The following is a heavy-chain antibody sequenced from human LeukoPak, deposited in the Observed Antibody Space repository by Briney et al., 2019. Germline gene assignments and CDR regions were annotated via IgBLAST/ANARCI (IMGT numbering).Heavy chain of an antibody. V-gene: IGHV1-69*13. J-gene: IGHJ6*03. CDR1: GGTFSSYA. CDR2: IIPIFSTA. CDR3: ARADYDFWSGVKTLPDRYYMDV. D-gene: IGHD3-3*01. Sequence: SVKVSCKASGGTFSSYAISWVRQAPGQELEWMGGIIPIFSTANYAQKFQGRVTITADESTSTAYMELSSLRSEDTAVYYCARADYDFWSGVKTLPDRYYMDVWGKGTTVTVSS.